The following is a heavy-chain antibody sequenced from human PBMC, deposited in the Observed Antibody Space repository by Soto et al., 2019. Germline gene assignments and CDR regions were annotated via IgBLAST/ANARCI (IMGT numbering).Heavy chain of an antibody. CDR3: ARLDSSSWLNWFDP. D-gene: IGHD6-13*01. Sequence: ASVKVSCKASGYTFTSYGISWVRQAPGQGLEWMGWISAYNGNTNYAQKLQGRVTMTTDTSTSTAYMELRSLRSDDTAVYYCARLDSSSWLNWFDPWGQGTLVTVSS. J-gene: IGHJ5*02. CDR2: ISAYNGNT. CDR1: GYTFTSYG. V-gene: IGHV1-18*01.